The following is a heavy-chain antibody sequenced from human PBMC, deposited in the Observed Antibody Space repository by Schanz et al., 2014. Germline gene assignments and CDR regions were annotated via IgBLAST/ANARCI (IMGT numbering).Heavy chain of an antibody. V-gene: IGHV1-18*04. D-gene: IGHD3-22*01. Sequence: QVQLVQSGPEVKKPGSSVKVSCQAFGDTFSKYNIMWVRQVPGQGLEWMGWINPNSGDTNYTQKFQGRVTMTIDPYTSTAYMELRSLRSDDTAVFYCARDIQYHYDTSGPVGAFDIWGQGTVVNVSS. CDR3: ARDIQYHYDTSGPVGAFDI. CDR1: GDTFSKYN. J-gene: IGHJ3*02. CDR2: INPNSGDT.